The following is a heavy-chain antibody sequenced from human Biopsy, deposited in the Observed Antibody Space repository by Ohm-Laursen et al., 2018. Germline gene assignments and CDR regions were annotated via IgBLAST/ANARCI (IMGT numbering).Heavy chain of an antibody. CDR2: INCKTGAT. J-gene: IGHJ4*02. Sequence: SVKVSCQASSYTFTDYNIHWMRQAPGQGLEWLGYINCKTGATNYAQKFQGTVTMTRDTSISTAYLALGSLRSADTAIYYCARDPLNGHKHFDYWGQGSLVTVSS. D-gene: IGHD2-8*01. CDR3: ARDPLNGHKHFDY. CDR1: SYTFTDYN. V-gene: IGHV1-2*02.